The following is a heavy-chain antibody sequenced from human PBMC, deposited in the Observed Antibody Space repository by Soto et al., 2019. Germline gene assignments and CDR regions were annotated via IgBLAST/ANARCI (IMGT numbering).Heavy chain of an antibody. Sequence: EVQLVESGGGLVQRGGSLRLSCAASGITVYNNYMSWVRQAPGKGLEWVSVIYSGGSTSYADSVKGRFTSPRDGSKNTVYLQMNSLRAEDTAVYYCASDVGVWGRGTTVTVSS. CDR2: IYSGGST. CDR3: ASDVGV. CDR1: GITVYNNY. J-gene: IGHJ6*04. V-gene: IGHV3-66*01.